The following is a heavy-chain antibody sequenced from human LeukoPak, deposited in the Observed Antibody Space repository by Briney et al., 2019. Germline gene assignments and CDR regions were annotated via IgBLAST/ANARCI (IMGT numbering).Heavy chain of an antibody. Sequence: GGSLRLSCAASGFSFSTYAMHWVRQAPGKGLEWVAVISYDGSNKYYADSVKGRFSISRDNSKNTLYLQMNSLRAEDTAVYYCAKDFWGIQLWPTDGMDVWGQGTTVTVSS. CDR3: AKDFWGIQLWPTDGMDV. CDR1: GFSFSTYA. V-gene: IGHV3-30-3*01. CDR2: ISYDGSNK. D-gene: IGHD5-18*01. J-gene: IGHJ6*02.